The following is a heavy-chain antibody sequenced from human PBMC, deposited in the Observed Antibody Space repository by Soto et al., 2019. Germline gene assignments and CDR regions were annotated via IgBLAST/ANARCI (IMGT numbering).Heavy chain of an antibody. J-gene: IGHJ5*02. Sequence: GGSLRLSCAASGFTFSSYGMHWVRQAPGKGLEWVAVISYDGSNKYYADSVKGRFTISRDNSKNTLYLQMNSLRAEDTAVYYCAKEKGDYYDFWSGSWFDPWGQGTLVTVSS. CDR3: AKEKGDYYDFWSGSWFDP. CDR1: GFTFSSYG. D-gene: IGHD3-3*01. V-gene: IGHV3-30*18. CDR2: ISYDGSNK.